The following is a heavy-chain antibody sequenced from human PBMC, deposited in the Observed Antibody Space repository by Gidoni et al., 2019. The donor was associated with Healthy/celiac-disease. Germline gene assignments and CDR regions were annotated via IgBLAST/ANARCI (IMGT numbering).Heavy chain of an antibody. Sequence: QVQLQESGPGLVKPSQTLSLTCPVSGGSISFGGYYWSWIRQHPGKGLEWIGYIYYSGSTYYNPSLKSRVTISVDTSKNQFSLKLSSVTAADTAVYYCAREDDYGDYPYGMDVWGQGTTVTVSS. D-gene: IGHD4-17*01. V-gene: IGHV4-31*03. CDR1: GGSISFGGYY. CDR3: AREDDYGDYPYGMDV. CDR2: IYYSGST. J-gene: IGHJ6*02.